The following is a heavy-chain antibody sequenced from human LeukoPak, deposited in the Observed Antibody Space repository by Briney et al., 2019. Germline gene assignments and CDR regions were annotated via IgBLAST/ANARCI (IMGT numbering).Heavy chain of an antibody. V-gene: IGHV4-34*01. CDR1: GGSFSGYY. CDR2: INHSGST. D-gene: IGHD5-18*01. J-gene: IGHJ4*02. CDR3: AGGYSYGLSYFDY. Sequence: SETPSLTCAVYGGSFSGYYWSWIRQPPGKGLEWIGEINHSGSTNYNPSLKSRVTISVDTSKNQFSLKLSSVTAADTAVYYCAGGYSYGLSYFDYWGQGALVTVSS.